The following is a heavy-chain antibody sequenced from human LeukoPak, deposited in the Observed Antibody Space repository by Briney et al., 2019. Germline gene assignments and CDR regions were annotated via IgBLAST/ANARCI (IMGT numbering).Heavy chain of an antibody. CDR3: AKRLYSWVDAFDI. CDR2: ISGSGGST. V-gene: IGHV3-23*01. CDR1: GFTFSSYA. J-gene: IGHJ3*02. Sequence: GGSLRLSCAPSGFTFSSYAMSWVRHAPGKGLEWVSAISGSGGSTYYADSVKGRFTISRDNSKNTLYLQMNSLRAEDTAVYYCAKRLYSWVDAFDIWGQGTMVTVSS. D-gene: IGHD5-18*01.